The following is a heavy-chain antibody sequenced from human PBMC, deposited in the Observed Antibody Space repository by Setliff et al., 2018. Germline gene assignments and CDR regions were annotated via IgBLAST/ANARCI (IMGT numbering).Heavy chain of an antibody. Sequence: PGGSLRLSCAASGFTFSSSAMAWVRQAPGKGLGWVSAISSTITSTYYADSVKGRFTISRDNSKNTLYLQMNSLRAEDTAVYYCAKHGAYNDFLTGYNFYYDMDVWGQGTTVTVSS. V-gene: IGHV3-23*01. CDR1: GFTFSSSA. D-gene: IGHD3-9*01. J-gene: IGHJ6*02. CDR2: ISSTITST. CDR3: AKHGAYNDFLTGYNFYYDMDV.